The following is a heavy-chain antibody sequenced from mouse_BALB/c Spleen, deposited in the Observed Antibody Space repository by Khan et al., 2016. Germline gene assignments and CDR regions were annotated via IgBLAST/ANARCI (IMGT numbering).Heavy chain of an antibody. V-gene: IGHV2-6-1*01. J-gene: IGHJ1*01. D-gene: IGHD1-1*01. CDR2: IWSDGST. CDR3: ARHYGSSYWYFDV. Sequence: QVQLQQSGPGLVAPSQSLSITCTISGFSLTSYGVHWVRQPPGKGLEWLVVIWSDGSTTYNSALKSRLSISKDNSKSQVFLKMNSLQTDDTAMYXCARHYGSSYWYFDVWGAGTTVTVSS. CDR1: GFSLTSYG.